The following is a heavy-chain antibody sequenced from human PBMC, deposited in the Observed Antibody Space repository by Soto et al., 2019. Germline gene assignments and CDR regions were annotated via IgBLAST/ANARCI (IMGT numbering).Heavy chain of an antibody. Sequence: EVQLFESGGELVQPGGSLRLSCVVSGDSFSTYVMNWVRQAPGKGLEWVSGVTGSGLSTWYADSVKGRFTVSRDNPKNTLLQQMNSLRADDTAVYYCGKSQSGGYFASFDIWGQGTMVTVSS. V-gene: IGHV3-23*01. J-gene: IGHJ3*02. CDR1: GDSFSTYV. CDR3: GKSQSGGYFASFDI. CDR2: VTGSGLST. D-gene: IGHD1-26*01.